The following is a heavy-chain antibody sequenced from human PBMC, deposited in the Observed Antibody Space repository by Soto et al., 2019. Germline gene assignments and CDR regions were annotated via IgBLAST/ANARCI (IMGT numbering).Heavy chain of an antibody. J-gene: IGHJ4*02. Sequence: TSETLSLTCTVSCGSISSYYWSWIRQPPGNGLYCIGYIYYSVITNXXPSLKSRXXISVDTSKNHXSLKLXPVTAAYTALXYCARHKVLLWFGLDYWRQGTLVTVSS. CDR3: ARHKVLLWFGLDY. CDR2: IYYSVIT. CDR1: CGSISSYY. D-gene: IGHD3-10*01. V-gene: IGHV4-59*08.